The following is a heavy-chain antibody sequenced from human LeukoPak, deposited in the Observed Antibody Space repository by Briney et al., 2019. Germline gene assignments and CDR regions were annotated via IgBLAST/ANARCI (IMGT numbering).Heavy chain of an antibody. V-gene: IGHV1-46*01. Sequence: ASVKVSCKASGYTFTSYYMHWVRQAPGQGLEWMGIINPSGGSTSYAQKFQGRVTTTRDTSTSTVYMELSSLRSEDTAVYYCAREMDDSGGYRTLDAFDIWGQGTMVTVSS. J-gene: IGHJ3*02. CDR3: AREMDDSGGYRTLDAFDI. CDR1: GYTFTSYY. D-gene: IGHD3-22*01. CDR2: INPSGGST.